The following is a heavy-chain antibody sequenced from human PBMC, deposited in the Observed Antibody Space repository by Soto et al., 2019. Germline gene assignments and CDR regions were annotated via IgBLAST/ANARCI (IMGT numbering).Heavy chain of an antibody. V-gene: IGHV4-34*01. CDR2: KNHNGST. D-gene: IGHD6-19*01. Sequence: SETLSLTCAVYGGSFSGYYWSWIRQPPGKGLEWIGEKNHNGSTNYNPSLKIRVTISVDTSKNHFSLKLSSVTAADTAVYYCARVPTSGWYYMRRAFDIWGQGTMVTVSS. CDR3: ARVPTSGWYYMRRAFDI. J-gene: IGHJ3*02. CDR1: GGSFSGYY.